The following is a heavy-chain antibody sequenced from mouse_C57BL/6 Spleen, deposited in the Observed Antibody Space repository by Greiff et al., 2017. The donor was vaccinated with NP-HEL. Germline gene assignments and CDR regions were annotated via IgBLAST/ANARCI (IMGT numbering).Heavy chain of an antibody. Sequence: VQLQQSGAELVRPGTSVKVSCKASGYAFTNYLIEWVKQRPGQGLEWIGVINPGSGGTNYNEKFKGKATLTADKSSSTAYMQLSSLTSEDSSVYFCARGHYDSSYPYYFDYWGQGTTLTVSS. D-gene: IGHD1-1*01. V-gene: IGHV1-54*01. J-gene: IGHJ2*01. CDR1: GYAFTNYL. CDR3: ARGHYDSSYPYYFDY. CDR2: INPGSGGT.